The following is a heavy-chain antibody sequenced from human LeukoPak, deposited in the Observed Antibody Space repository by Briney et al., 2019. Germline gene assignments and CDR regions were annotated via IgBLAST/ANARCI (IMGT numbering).Heavy chain of an antibody. CDR2: ISGSGVST. CDR1: GFTFSSYA. D-gene: IGHD1-26*01. V-gene: IGHV3-23*01. Sequence: PGGSLRLSCAASGFTFSSYAMSWVRQAPGKGLEWVSAISGSGVSTYYADSVKGRFTISRDNSKNTLYLQMNSLRAEDTAVYYCAEGRELLYIFDYWGQGTLVTVSS. CDR3: AEGRELLYIFDY. J-gene: IGHJ4*02.